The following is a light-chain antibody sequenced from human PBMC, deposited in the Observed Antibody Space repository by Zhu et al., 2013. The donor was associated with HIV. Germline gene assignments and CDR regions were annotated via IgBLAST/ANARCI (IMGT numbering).Light chain of an antibody. J-gene: IGLJ2*01. Sequence: QSVLTQPPSVSAAPGQKVTISCSGSSSNIGNNYVSWYQQLPGTAPKLLIYDNTKRPSGIPDRFSGSKSGTSATLGITGLQTGDEAEYYCGTWDNSLNTVVFGGGTKVTVL. CDR2: DNT. V-gene: IGLV1-51*01. CDR1: SSNIGNNY. CDR3: GTWDNSLNTVV.